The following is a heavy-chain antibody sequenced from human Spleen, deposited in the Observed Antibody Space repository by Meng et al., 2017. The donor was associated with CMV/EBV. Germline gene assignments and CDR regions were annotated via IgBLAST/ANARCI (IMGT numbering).Heavy chain of an antibody. D-gene: IGHD2-2*01. CDR3: ARGNSTSSLY. Sequence: SETLSLTCTVSDGSISSSSYYWGWIRQPPGKGLEWIGRIFYSGSTYYNPSLKSRVTISVDTSKNQFSLRLSSVTAADTAVYYCARGNSTSSLYWGQGTLVTVSS. CDR1: DGSISSSSYY. CDR2: IFYSGST. J-gene: IGHJ4*02. V-gene: IGHV4-39*07.